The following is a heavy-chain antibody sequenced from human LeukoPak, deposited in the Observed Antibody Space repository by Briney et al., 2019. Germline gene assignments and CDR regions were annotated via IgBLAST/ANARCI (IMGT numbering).Heavy chain of an antibody. CDR2: IYYSGST. J-gene: IGHJ3*01. V-gene: IGHV4-39*01. D-gene: IGHD4-23*01. Sequence: PSETLSLTCTVSGGSISSSSYYWGWIRQPPGKGLEWIGSIYYSGSTYYNPSLKSRVTISVDTSNNQFSLTLSSVTAADTAMYYCARHSDYVGDSSLDTDAFDVWGRGTMVTVSS. CDR1: GGSISSSSYY. CDR3: ARHSDYVGDSSLDTDAFDV.